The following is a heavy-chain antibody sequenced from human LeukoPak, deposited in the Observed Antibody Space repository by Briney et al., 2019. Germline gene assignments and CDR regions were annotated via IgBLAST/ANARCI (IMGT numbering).Heavy chain of an antibody. J-gene: IGHJ4*02. D-gene: IGHD2-15*01. CDR2: VKRDGSEK. Sequence: GGSLRLSCAASGFTFSSYCMTWVRQAPGKGLEWVANVKRDGSEKYYVDSVKGRFTISRDNAKNSLYLQMNSLRAEDTAVYYCARDRRYCSGGSCYPNYFDYWGQGTLVTVSS. CDR1: GFTFSSYC. CDR3: ARDRRYCSGGSCYPNYFDY. V-gene: IGHV3-7*03.